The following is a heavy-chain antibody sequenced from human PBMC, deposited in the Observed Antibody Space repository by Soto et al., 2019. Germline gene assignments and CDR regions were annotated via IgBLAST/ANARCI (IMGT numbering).Heavy chain of an antibody. Sequence: GSLRLSCAASGFTFSSYAMSWVRQAPGKGVEWVSAISGSGGSTYYADSVKGRFTISRDKSKSTLYLQMNSLRAEDTAVYYCAKEEENYYDSSGYPPEAGDGFDIWGQGTMDNVSS. CDR2: ISGSGGST. J-gene: IGHJ3*02. CDR3: AKEEENYYDSSGYPPEAGDGFDI. D-gene: IGHD3-22*01. V-gene: IGHV3-23*01. CDR1: GFTFSSYA.